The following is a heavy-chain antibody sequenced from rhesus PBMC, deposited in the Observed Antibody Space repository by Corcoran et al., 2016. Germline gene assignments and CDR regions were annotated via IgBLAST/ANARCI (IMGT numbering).Heavy chain of an antibody. CDR3: ARADYNIWTGYYTGAFDF. CDR1: GGPISSSNW. V-gene: IGHV4S19*01. CDR2: ISGSSSST. J-gene: IGHJ3*01. D-gene: IGHD3-3*01. Sequence: QVQLQEAGPGLVKPSETLSLTWAVSGGPISSSNWWRWIRQPPGKGLEWIGYISGSSSSTYYNPSLKSRVTISKDTSKSQFSLKLSSVTAADTAVYYCARADYNIWTGYYTGAFDFWGQGLRVTVSS.